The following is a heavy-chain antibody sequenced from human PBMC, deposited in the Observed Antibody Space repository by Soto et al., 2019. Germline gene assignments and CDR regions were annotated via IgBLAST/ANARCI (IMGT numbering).Heavy chain of an antibody. D-gene: IGHD2-15*01. V-gene: IGHV3-74*01. CDR3: ARDTPQPADAAYYYYGMDV. CDR2: INSDGSST. CDR1: GFTFSSYW. J-gene: IGHJ6*02. Sequence: EVQLVESGGGFVQPGGSLRLSCAASGFTFSSYWMHWVRQAPGKGLVWVSRINSDGSSTSYADSVKGRFTISRDNAKNTLYLQMNSLRAEDTAVYYCARDTPQPADAAYYYYGMDVWGQGTTVTVSS.